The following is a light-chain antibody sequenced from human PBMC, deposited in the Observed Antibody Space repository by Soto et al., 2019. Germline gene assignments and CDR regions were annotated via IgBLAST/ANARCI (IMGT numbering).Light chain of an antibody. Sequence: SSELTQPPSVSVSPGQTARITCSGDALPKQYAYWYQQKPGQAPVLVIFKDSERPSGIPERFSGSSAGTTVTLTISGVQAEDEADYYCQSTDTSGTYVFGTGTKATV. CDR1: ALPKQY. V-gene: IGLV3-25*02. CDR3: QSTDTSGTYV. CDR2: KDS. J-gene: IGLJ1*01.